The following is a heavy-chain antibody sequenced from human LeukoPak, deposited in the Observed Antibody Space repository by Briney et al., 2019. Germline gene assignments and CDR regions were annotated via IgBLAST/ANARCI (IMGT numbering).Heavy chain of an antibody. CDR3: ARDSQLGSHGFSPYGMDV. CDR1: GYTFNSYA. J-gene: IGHJ6*02. CDR2: IIPVLQIV. Sequence: SVKVSCKASGYTFNSYATSWVRQAPGQGLEWVGRIIPVLQIVDYARKFQGRVTITADKSTSTAYMDLGRLTSDDTAIYYCARDSQLGSHGFSPYGMDVWGQGTTVAVSS. V-gene: IGHV1-69*04. D-gene: IGHD3-10*01.